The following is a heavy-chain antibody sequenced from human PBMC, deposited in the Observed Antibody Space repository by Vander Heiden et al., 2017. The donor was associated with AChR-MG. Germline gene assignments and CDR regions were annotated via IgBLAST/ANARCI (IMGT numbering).Heavy chain of an antibody. CDR3: ARGLPSPRGY. J-gene: IGHJ4*02. Sequence: QVQLVESGGGVVQPGRSLRLSCAASGFTFSSYGMHWVRQAPGKGLEWVAVIWYDGSNKYYADSVKGRFTISRDNSKNTLYLQMDSLRAEDTAVYYCARGLPSPRGYWGQGTLVTVSS. CDR1: GFTFSSYG. CDR2: IWYDGSNK. V-gene: IGHV3-33*01.